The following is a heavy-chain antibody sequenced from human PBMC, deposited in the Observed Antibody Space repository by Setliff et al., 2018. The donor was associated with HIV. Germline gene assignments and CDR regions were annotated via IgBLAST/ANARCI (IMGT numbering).Heavy chain of an antibody. J-gene: IGHJ4*02. CDR2: IYWDDDK. Sequence: SGPTLVNPTQTLTLTCTLSGVSLSTSGVGVSWIRQPPGKAPEWLALIYWDDDKRYSPSLKSRLTITKDTAKNLVVLTMTNMDPVDTATYYCAHRGTGGYSFDYWGQGTLVTVSS. D-gene: IGHD7-27*01. V-gene: IGHV2-5*02. CDR3: AHRGTGGYSFDY. CDR1: GVSLSTSGVG.